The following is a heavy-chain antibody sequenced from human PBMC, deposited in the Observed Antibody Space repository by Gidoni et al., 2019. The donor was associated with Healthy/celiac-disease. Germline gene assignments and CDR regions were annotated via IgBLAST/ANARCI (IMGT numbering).Heavy chain of an antibody. CDR3: EQFGGWQWLADYYYYGMDV. CDR2: ISGSGGST. V-gene: IGHV3-23*01. D-gene: IGHD6-19*01. J-gene: IGHJ6*02. CDR1: GFTFSSYA. Sequence: EVQLLESGGGLVQPGGSLRPSCADSGFTFSSYAMSWVRQAPGKGLEWVSAISGSGGSTYYADSVKGRFTISRDNSKNTLYLQMNSLRAEDTAVYYCEQFGGWQWLADYYYYGMDVWGQGTTVTVSS.